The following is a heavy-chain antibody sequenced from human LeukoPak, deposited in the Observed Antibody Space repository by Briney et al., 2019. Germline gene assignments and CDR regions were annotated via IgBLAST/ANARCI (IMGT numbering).Heavy chain of an antibody. CDR3: ARLDGSGSYAGINWFDP. J-gene: IGHJ5*02. CDR2: IYYSGST. V-gene: IGHV4-39*02. Sequence: GWIRQPPGKGRGWVGCIYYSGSTYYNPSLKSRVTISVDTSKNHFSLKLSSVTAADTAVYYCARLDGSGSYAGINWFDPWGQGTLVTVSS. D-gene: IGHD3-10*01.